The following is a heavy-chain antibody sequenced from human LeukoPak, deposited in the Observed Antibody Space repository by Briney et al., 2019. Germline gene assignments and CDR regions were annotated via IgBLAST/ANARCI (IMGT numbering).Heavy chain of an antibody. V-gene: IGHV3-30*02. D-gene: IGHD3-22*01. CDR2: IRYDGSNK. CDR1: GFTFSSYG. CDR3: AKDWYYYDSSGYLYYFDY. J-gene: IGHJ4*02. Sequence: GGSLRLSCAASGFTFSSYGMHWVRQAPGKGLEWVAFIRYDGSNKYYADSVKGRFTISRDNSKNTLYLQMNSLRAEDTAVYYCAKDWYYYDSSGYLYYFDYWGQGTLVTVSS.